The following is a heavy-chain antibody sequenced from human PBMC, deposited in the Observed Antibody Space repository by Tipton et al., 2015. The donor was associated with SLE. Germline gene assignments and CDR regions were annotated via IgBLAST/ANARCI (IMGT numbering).Heavy chain of an antibody. CDR2: IYTSGST. V-gene: IGHV4-38-2*01. CDR1: GYSISSGYY. J-gene: IGHJ4*02. Sequence: TLSLTCAVSGYSISSGYYWGWIRQPPGKGLEWIGHIYTSGSTNYNPSLKSRVTISVDTSKNQFSLKLSSVTAADTAVYYCASNSGSHGGFDYWGQGTLVTVSS. CDR3: ASNSGSHGGFDY. D-gene: IGHD1-26*01.